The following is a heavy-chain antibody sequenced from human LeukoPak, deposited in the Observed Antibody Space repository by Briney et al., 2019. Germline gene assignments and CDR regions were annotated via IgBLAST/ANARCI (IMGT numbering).Heavy chain of an antibody. V-gene: IGHV4-34*01. J-gene: IGHJ6*03. CDR2: INHSGST. CDR3: ARDRIGGSGSYRYYYMDV. CDR1: GGSFSGYY. Sequence: SETLSLTCAVYGGSFSGYYWSWIRQPPGKGPEWIGEINHSGSTNYNPSLKSRVTISVDTSKNQFSLKLSSVTAADTAVYYCARDRIGGSGSYRYYYMDVWGKGTTVTISS. D-gene: IGHD3-10*01.